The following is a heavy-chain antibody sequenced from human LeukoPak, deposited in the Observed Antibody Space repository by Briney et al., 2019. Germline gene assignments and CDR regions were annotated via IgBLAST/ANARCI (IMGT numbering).Heavy chain of an antibody. CDR1: GFTFSIYG. D-gene: IGHD2-8*01. V-gene: IGHV3-30*02. CDR2: IQYDGSNE. Sequence: GGSLRLSCAASGFTFSIYGMHWVRQAPGKGLEWVAYIQYDGSNEQFADSVKGRFSISRDSSKNILYLQVNSLRAEDTAVYYCAKDRCSNGIGCYYYYMDVWGKGTTVTISS. CDR3: AKDRCSNGIGCYYYYMDV. J-gene: IGHJ6*03.